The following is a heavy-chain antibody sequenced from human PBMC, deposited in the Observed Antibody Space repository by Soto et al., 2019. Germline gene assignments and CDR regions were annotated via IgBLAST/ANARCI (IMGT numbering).Heavy chain of an antibody. V-gene: IGHV3-33*01. Sequence: GGSLRLSCAASGFMFSDYGMHWVRQAPGKGLEWVAIIWYDGNYKYYSESAKGRFTISRDNSNNTLYLQMNNLRVEDTAVYFCAREGAVAGSQDFWGKGTLVTVS. J-gene: IGHJ4*02. CDR1: GFMFSDYG. D-gene: IGHD6-19*01. CDR3: AREGAVAGSQDF. CDR2: IWYDGNYK.